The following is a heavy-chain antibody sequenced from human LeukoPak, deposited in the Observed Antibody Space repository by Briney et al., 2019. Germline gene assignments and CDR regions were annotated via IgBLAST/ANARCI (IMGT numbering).Heavy chain of an antibody. J-gene: IGHJ3*02. V-gene: IGHV4-59*01. Sequence: SETLSLTCTVSGGSISDYYWNWMRQPPGKGLEWIGYIYYSGGTNYNPSLKSRVSISVDTSKNQFSLKLSSVTAADTAVYYCARDFRGSVDASDIWGQGTMVAVSS. CDR1: GGSISDYY. CDR2: IYYSGGT. CDR3: ARDFRGSVDASDI.